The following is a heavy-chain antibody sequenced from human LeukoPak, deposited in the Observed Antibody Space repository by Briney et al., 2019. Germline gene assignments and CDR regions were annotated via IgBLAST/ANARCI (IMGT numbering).Heavy chain of an antibody. J-gene: IGHJ6*03. V-gene: IGHV4-4*07. Sequence: SETLSLTCTVTGGYISSYYWNWIRQPPGKGLEWIGRIYTSGSTNYNPSLKSRVTMSVDTSKNQFSLKLSSVTAADTAVYYCARDSTHYYYYYMDVWGKGTTVTISS. CDR1: GGYISSYY. CDR3: ARDSTHYYYYYMDV. CDR2: IYTSGST.